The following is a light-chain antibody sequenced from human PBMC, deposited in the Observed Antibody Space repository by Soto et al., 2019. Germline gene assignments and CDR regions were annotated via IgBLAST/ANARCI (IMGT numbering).Light chain of an antibody. CDR1: SSDVGGYNY. Sequence: QSALTQPASVSGSPGQAITISCTGTSSDVGGYNYVSWYQQHPGKAPKLMIYDVSNRPSGVSNRFSGSKSGNTASLTISGLQAEDEADYDCCAYTSSSTPVVCGGGTKLTVL. V-gene: IGLV2-14*03. CDR3: CAYTSSSTPVV. J-gene: IGLJ2*01. CDR2: DVS.